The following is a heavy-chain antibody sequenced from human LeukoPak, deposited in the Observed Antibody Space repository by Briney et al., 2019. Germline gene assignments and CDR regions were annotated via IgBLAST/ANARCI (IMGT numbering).Heavy chain of an antibody. Sequence: QPGGSLRLSCAASGFTFSDYWMHWVRQAPGKGLVWVSRINSDGSSTTYADSVKGRFTISRDNSKKTVFLQMNSLRAEDTAVYYCARGMYYYDSSDIGGGYYFDYWGQGTLVTVSS. V-gene: IGHV3-74*01. CDR1: GFTFSDYW. J-gene: IGHJ4*02. CDR2: INSDGSST. CDR3: ARGMYYYDSSDIGGGYYFDY. D-gene: IGHD3-22*01.